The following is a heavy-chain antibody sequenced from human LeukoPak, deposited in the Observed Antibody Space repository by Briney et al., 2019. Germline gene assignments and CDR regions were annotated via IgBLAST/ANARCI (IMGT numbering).Heavy chain of an antibody. CDR1: GFTFSSYA. CDR3: ARCDYFDY. J-gene: IGHJ4*02. V-gene: IGHV3-30-3*01. Sequence: GGSLRLSCAASGFTFSSYAMHWVRQAPGKGLEWVAVISYDGSNKYYADSVKGRFTISRDNSKNTLYLQMNSLRAEDSAVYYCARCDYFDYWGQGTLVTVSS. CDR2: ISYDGSNK.